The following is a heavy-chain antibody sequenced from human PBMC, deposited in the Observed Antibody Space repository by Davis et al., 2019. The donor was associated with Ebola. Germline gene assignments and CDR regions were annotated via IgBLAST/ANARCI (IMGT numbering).Heavy chain of an antibody. CDR2: IKEEGSEQ. J-gene: IGHJ4*02. Sequence: GESLKISCAASGFISSSYWMSWVRQAPGKGLEWVANIKEEGSEQYYVDSVKGRFTISRDNAKNSLYLQMNSLRAEDTAVYYCARGRYCDYWGQGTLVTVSS. D-gene: IGHD2-15*01. CDR3: ARGRYCDY. CDR1: GFISSSYW. V-gene: IGHV3-7*04.